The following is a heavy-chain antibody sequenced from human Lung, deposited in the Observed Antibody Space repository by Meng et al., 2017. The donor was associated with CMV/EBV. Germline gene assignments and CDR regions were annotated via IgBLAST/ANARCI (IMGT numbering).Heavy chain of an antibody. V-gene: IGHV3-21*01. CDR1: GFTFSSYS. D-gene: IGHD1-26*01. J-gene: IGHJ3*02. CDR2: ISSSSSYI. Sequence: GESXKISCAASGFTFSSYSMNWVRQAPGKGLEWVSSISSSSSYIYYADSVKGRFTTSRDNAKNSLYLQMNSLRAEDTAVYYCARDRYSGSSDAFDIWGQGTXVTVSS. CDR3: ARDRYSGSSDAFDI.